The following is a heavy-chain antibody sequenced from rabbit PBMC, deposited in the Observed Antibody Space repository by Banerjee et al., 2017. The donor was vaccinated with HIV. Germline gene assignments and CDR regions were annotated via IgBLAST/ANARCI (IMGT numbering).Heavy chain of an antibody. Sequence: QEQLEESGGGLVKPEGSLTLTCTASGFSFSSSYYMCWVRQAPGKGLEWIGCIDSSSITWYASWVNGRFTISKTSWTTVTLQMTSLTAADTATYFCARDLAGVIGWNFNLWGPGTLVTDS. D-gene: IGHD4-1*01. CDR2: IDSSSIT. CDR1: GFSFSSSYY. J-gene: IGHJ4*01. V-gene: IGHV1S45*01. CDR3: ARDLAGVIGWNFNL.